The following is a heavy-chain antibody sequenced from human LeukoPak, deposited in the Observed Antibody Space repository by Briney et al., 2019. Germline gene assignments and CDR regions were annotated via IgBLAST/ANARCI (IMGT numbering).Heavy chain of an antibody. V-gene: IGHV4-59*01. CDR1: GGSISSYY. Sequence: PSETLSLTCTVSGGSISSYYWSWIRQPPGKGLEWIGYIYYGGSTNYNPSLKSRVTISVDTSKNQFSLKLSSVTAADTAVYYCAGISSSNWYNERGAFDVWGQGTMVIVSS. D-gene: IGHD6-13*01. CDR3: AGISSSNWYNERGAFDV. J-gene: IGHJ3*01. CDR2: IYYGGST.